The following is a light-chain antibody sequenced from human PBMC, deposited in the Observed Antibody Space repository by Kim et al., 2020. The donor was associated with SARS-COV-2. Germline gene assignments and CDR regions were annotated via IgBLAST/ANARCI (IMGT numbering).Light chain of an antibody. CDR1: QDIRND. CDR3: LQHSTYPIT. J-gene: IGKJ5*01. V-gene: IGKV1-17*01. Sequence: ATVGDRVTIPRRASQDIRNDLGWYQQNPGRAPKRLIYGASSLQSGVPSRFSGSGSGTEFTLTISSVQPEDFATYFCLQHSTYPITFGQGTRLEIK. CDR2: GAS.